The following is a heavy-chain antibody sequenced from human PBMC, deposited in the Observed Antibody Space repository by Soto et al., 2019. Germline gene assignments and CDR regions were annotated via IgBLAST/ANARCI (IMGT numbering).Heavy chain of an antibody. V-gene: IGHV4-30-4*01. CDR1: GGSISSGDYY. J-gene: IGHJ5*02. Sequence: SETLSLTCTVSGGSISSGDYYWSWIRQPPGKGLEWIGYIYYSGSTYYNPSLKSRVTISVDTSKNQFSLKLSSVTAADTAVYYCARDRVGSGSGSYYPYWFDPWGQGTLVTVSS. CDR2: IYYSGST. D-gene: IGHD3-10*01. CDR3: ARDRVGSGSGSYYPYWFDP.